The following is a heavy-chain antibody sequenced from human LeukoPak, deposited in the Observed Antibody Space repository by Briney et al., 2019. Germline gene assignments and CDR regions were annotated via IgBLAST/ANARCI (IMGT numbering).Heavy chain of an antibody. CDR3: ARVSPLRRSSDY. V-gene: IGHV3-48*03. CDR1: GFTFSSYE. J-gene: IGHJ4*02. CDR2: ITSSGSTI. D-gene: IGHD6-6*01. Sequence: GGSLRLSCAASGFTFSSYEMNWVRQAPGKGLEWVSYITSSGSTIYYADSVKGRFTISRDNAKNSLYLQMNSLRAEDTAVYYCARVSPLRRSSDYWGQGILVTVSS.